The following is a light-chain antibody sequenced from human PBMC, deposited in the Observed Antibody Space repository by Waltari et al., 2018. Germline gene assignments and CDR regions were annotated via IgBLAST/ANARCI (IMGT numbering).Light chain of an antibody. CDR1: ENLAHMGHVNTY. Sequence: VVLTQSPLSLPVTLGRPASISCTSSENLAHMGHVNTYSNWFQQSPGQPPRHLIYKVSNRESGVPDRISGSGSGTNFTLEISRVEAEDVAIYYCMQGTRWPYTFGQGTKLEIK. CDR2: KVS. J-gene: IGKJ2*01. CDR3: MQGTRWPYT. V-gene: IGKV2-30*02.